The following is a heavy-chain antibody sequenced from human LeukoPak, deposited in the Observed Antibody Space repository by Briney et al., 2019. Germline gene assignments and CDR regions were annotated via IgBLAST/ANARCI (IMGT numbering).Heavy chain of an antibody. J-gene: IGHJ6*03. CDR1: GGSISSYY. Sequence: PSETLSLTCTVSGGSISSYYWSWIRQPPGKGLEWIGYIYYSGSTNYNPSLKSRVTISVDTSKNQFSLKLSSVTAADTAVYYCARRLGIAAAGIYYYYYMDVWGKGTTVTISS. V-gene: IGHV4-59*01. CDR3: ARRLGIAAAGIYYYYYMDV. CDR2: IYYSGST. D-gene: IGHD6-13*01.